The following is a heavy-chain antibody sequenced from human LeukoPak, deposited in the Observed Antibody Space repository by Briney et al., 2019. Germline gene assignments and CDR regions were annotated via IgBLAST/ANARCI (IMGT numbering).Heavy chain of an antibody. Sequence: GGSLRLSCAASGSSFNSYSMNWVRRAPGKGLEWLSYISGSGNTIFYADSVKGRFTISRDNAKNSLYLEMNSLRAEDTAVYFCARTHYFDYWGQGTLVTVSS. CDR1: GSSFNSYS. V-gene: IGHV3-48*01. J-gene: IGHJ4*02. CDR2: ISGSGNTI. CDR3: ARTHYFDY.